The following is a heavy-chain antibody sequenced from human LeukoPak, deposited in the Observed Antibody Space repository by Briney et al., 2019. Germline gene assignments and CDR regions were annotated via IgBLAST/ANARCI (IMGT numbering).Heavy chain of an antibody. Sequence: GGSLRLSCAASGFSVSTNYMNWVRQAPGKGLEWVSILYSGSSTYYTDSAKGRFTISRDNSRNTLYLHMTNLRAEDTAVYYCARVGDHYHWYLDLWGRGSLLTVSS. D-gene: IGHD3-10*01. CDR2: LYSGSST. CDR1: GFSVSTNY. CDR3: ARVGDHYHWYLDL. V-gene: IGHV3-53*01. J-gene: IGHJ2*01.